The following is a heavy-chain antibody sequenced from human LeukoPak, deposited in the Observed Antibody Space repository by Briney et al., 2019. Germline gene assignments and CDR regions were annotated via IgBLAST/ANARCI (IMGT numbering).Heavy chain of an antibody. V-gene: IGHV3-74*03. CDR1: GFTFRNHW. CDR2: ISSDGSST. CDR3: VSGQGESGRSDIDY. D-gene: IGHD3-16*02. Sequence: PGGSLRLSCAASGFTFRNHWMHWVSQTPGKGLVWVSRISSDGSSTTYADSVKGRFTISRDNAKNTLYLQMNNLRAEDTAMYYCVSGQGESGRSDIDYCGQGTLVIVSS. J-gene: IGHJ4*02.